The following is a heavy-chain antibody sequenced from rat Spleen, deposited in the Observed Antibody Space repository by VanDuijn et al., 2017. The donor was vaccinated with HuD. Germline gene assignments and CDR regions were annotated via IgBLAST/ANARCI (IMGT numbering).Heavy chain of an antibody. V-gene: IGHV5S23*01. D-gene: IGHD1-12*02. Sequence: EVQLVESGGGLVQPGRSLKLSCAASGFTFSNYGMAWVCQAPKKGLEWVASISSSGGSIYYRDSVKGRFTVSRDNVKSILYLQMDSLRSGDTATYYCTTGWVMDAWGQGASVTVSS. CDR2: ISSSGGSI. CDR1: GFTFSNYG. J-gene: IGHJ4*01. CDR3: TTGWVMDA.